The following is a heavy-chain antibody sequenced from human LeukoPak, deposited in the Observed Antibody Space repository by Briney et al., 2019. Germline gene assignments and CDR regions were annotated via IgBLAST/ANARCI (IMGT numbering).Heavy chain of an antibody. J-gene: IGHJ4*02. CDR2: INTNTGNP. CDR1: GYTFTTYA. D-gene: IGHD6-19*01. CDR3: AREDESSSGWSNFDY. V-gene: IGHV7-4-1*02. Sequence: GASVKVSCKAFGYTFTTYAMNWVRQAPGQGLEWMGWINTNTGNPTYAQGFTGRFVFSLDTSVSTAYLQINSLKPEDTAVYYCAREDESSSGWSNFDYWGQGTLVTVSS.